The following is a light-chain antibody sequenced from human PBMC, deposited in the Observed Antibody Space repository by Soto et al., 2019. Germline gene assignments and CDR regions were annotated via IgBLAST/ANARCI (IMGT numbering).Light chain of an antibody. Sequence: VLTQPPSVSGAPGQRVTISCTGSSSNIGAGYDVHWYQQLPGTAPKLLIYGNSNRPSGVPDRFSGSKSGTSASLAITGLQAEDEADYYCQSYDSSLSGSFVVFGGGTKLTVL. J-gene: IGLJ2*01. CDR3: QSYDSSLSGSFVV. CDR2: GNS. V-gene: IGLV1-40*01. CDR1: SSNIGAGYD.